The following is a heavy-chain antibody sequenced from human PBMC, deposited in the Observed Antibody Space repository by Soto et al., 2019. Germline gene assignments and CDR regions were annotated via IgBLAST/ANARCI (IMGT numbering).Heavy chain of an antibody. CDR2: IIPILGIA. D-gene: IGHD3-10*01. CDR3: ARADYYGSGSPYYYYYYYMDV. J-gene: IGHJ6*03. V-gene: IGHV1-69*02. Sequence: GASVKVSCKASGGTFSSYTISWVRQAPGQGLEWMGRIIPILGIANYAQKFQGRVTITADKSTSTAYMELSSLRSEDTAVYYCARADYYGSGSPYYYYYYYMDVWGKGTTVTVSS. CDR1: GGTFSSYT.